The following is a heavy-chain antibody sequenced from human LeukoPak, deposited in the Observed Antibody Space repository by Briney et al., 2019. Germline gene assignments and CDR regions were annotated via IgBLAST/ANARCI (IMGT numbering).Heavy chain of an antibody. CDR3: ARRVVESRWYSDV. V-gene: IGHV4-59*01. CDR1: GGSISSYY. J-gene: IGHJ2*01. Sequence: SETLSLTCTVSGGSISSYYWSWIRQPPGKGLEWIGNIYYSGSTNYNPSLKSRVTISVDTSKNQFSLELRSVTAADTAVYYCARRVVESRWYSDVWGRATLITVSS. D-gene: IGHD3-22*01. CDR2: IYYSGST.